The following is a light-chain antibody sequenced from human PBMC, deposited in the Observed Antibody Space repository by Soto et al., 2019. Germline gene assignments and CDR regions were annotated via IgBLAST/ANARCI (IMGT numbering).Light chain of an antibody. CDR3: SSYAGSSNV. V-gene: IGLV2-8*01. CDR2: EVN. Sequence: QSALTQPPSASGSPGQSVAISCTGTSSDVGGYNYVSWYQQHPGKAPKLMIYEVNKRPSGVPDRFSGSKSGNTASLTVSGLQADDEADYYCSSYAGSSNVFVTGTKVTVL. CDR1: SSDVGGYNY. J-gene: IGLJ1*01.